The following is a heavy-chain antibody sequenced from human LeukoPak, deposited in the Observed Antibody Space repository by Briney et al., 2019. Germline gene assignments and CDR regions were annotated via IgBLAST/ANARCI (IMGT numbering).Heavy chain of an antibody. D-gene: IGHD6-19*01. Sequence: GGSLRLSCAASGSTFSSYAMSWVRQAPGKGLEWVSAISGSGGSTYYADSVKGRFTISRDNSKNTLFLQMNSLTAEDTAVYYCASSGWPRSLDYWGQGTLVTVSS. CDR2: ISGSGGST. CDR3: ASSGWPRSLDY. V-gene: IGHV3-23*01. J-gene: IGHJ4*02. CDR1: GSTFSSYA.